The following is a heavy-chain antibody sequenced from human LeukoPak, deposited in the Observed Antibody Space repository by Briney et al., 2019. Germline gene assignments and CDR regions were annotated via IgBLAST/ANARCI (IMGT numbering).Heavy chain of an antibody. D-gene: IGHD6-13*01. CDR3: ARVGAAAGTGFDY. Sequence: PGGSLRLSCAASGFTFSSYSMNWVRQAPGKGLEWVSSISSNSSYIYYADSVKGRFTISRDNAKNSLCLQMNSLRAEDTAVYYCARVGAAAGTGFDYWGQGTLVTVSS. CDR1: GFTFSSYS. CDR2: ISSNSSYI. J-gene: IGHJ4*02. V-gene: IGHV3-21*01.